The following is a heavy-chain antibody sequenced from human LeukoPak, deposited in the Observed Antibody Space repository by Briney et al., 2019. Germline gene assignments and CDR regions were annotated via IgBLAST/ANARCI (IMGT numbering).Heavy chain of an antibody. CDR2: IKQDGSEK. V-gene: IGHV3-7*01. J-gene: IGHJ6*02. Sequence: GGSLRLSCVASGFTFSGYWMTWVRQAPGKGLEWVANIKQDGSEKYYVDSVKGRFTISRDNAKNSLYLQMNSLRAEDMAVYYCARDNRGDYYYYGMDVWGRGTTVTVSS. CDR1: GFTFSGYW. CDR3: ARDNRGDYYYYGMDV.